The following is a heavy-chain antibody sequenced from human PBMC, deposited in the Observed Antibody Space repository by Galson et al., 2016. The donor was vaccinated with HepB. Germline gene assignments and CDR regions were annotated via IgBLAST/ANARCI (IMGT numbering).Heavy chain of an antibody. CDR3: ARHHTYYGMDV. J-gene: IGHJ6*02. CDR2: IYYSGTT. V-gene: IGHV4-39*01. CDR1: GGSIGTTYY. Sequence: ETLSLTCTVSGGSIGTTYYWGWIRQPPGKGLEWIGIIYYSGTTYYNPSLKSRVTISVDTSKNQFSLKLTSVTAADTAVYYCARHHTYYGMDVWGQGTTVTVSS.